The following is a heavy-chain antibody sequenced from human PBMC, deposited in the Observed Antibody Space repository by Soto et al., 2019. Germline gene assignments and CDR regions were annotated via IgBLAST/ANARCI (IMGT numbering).Heavy chain of an antibody. D-gene: IGHD3-10*01. Sequence: ASVKVSCKASGCTFAGYFMHWVRQAPVQGLEWMGWINPYSGGADYAQSFQGRVTMTRDTSISTVYMELSRLRFDDTAVYYCARVIRGAYYNSPLDTWGQGTVVTVSS. V-gene: IGHV1-2*02. J-gene: IGHJ5*02. CDR2: INPYSGGA. CDR1: GCTFAGYF. CDR3: ARVIRGAYYNSPLDT.